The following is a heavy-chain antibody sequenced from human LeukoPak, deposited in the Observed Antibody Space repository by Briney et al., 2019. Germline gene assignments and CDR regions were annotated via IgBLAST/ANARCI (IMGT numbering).Heavy chain of an antibody. CDR1: GGTFSSYA. Sequence: EASVKVSCKASGGTFSSYAISWVRQAPGQGLEWMGIINPSGDSASYVHNFQGRVTITRDTSTSTLYMELANLTSEDTAVYYCAREDLEGWGSGFDYWGQGTRVTVSS. CDR2: INPSGDSA. D-gene: IGHD3-10*01. CDR3: AREDLEGWGSGFDY. V-gene: IGHV1-46*01. J-gene: IGHJ4*02.